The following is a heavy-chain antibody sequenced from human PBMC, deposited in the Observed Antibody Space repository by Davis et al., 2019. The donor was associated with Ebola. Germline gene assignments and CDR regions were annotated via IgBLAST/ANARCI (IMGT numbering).Heavy chain of an antibody. J-gene: IGHJ4*02. D-gene: IGHD6-25*01. CDR3: ARDSRYRGSGY. Sequence: GESLKISCAASGFTFSSYWMSWVRQAPGKGLEWVANIKQDGSEKYYVDSVKGRFTISRDNAKNSLYLQMNSLRAEDTAVYYCARDSRYRGSGYWGQGTLVTVSS. CDR2: IKQDGSEK. CDR1: GFTFSSYW. V-gene: IGHV3-7*01.